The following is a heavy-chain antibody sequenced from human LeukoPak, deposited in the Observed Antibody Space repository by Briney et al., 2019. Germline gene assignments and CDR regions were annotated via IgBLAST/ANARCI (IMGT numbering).Heavy chain of an antibody. CDR1: GFTFTNAW. D-gene: IGHD4-23*01. Sequence: GGSLRLSCVASGFTFTNAWMTWVRQAPGKGLEWVGRIKSKTDGGTADYAAPVTGRFTISRDDSESTLYLQMNSLQTEDTAVYYCTTDLRWKSQGSDYWGQETLVTVSS. CDR2: IKSKTDGGTA. J-gene: IGHJ4*02. CDR3: TTDLRWKSQGSDY. V-gene: IGHV3-15*01.